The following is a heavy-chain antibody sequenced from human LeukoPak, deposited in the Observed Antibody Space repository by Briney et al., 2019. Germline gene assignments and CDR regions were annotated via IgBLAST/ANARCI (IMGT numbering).Heavy chain of an antibody. V-gene: IGHV4-59*01. D-gene: IGHD5-18*01. CDR1: GXSISSYY. J-gene: IGHJ4*02. Sequence: PSETLSLTCTVSGXSISSYYGSWIRQPPGKGREWIGYIYYSGSTNYNPSLKSRVTISIDTSKNQFSLKLSSVTAADTAVYYCARGTRYSYIFDYWGQGTLVTVSS. CDR3: ARGTRYSYIFDY. CDR2: IYYSGST.